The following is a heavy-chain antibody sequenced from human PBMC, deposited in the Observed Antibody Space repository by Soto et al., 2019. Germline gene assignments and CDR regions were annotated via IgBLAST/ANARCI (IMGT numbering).Heavy chain of an antibody. CDR2: IHASSISNI. J-gene: IGHJ6*02. CDR1: GFTVSSNY. CDR3: ARDGTTGTANYHYAMDV. V-gene: IGHV3-48*04. D-gene: IGHD4-17*01. Sequence: GSLRLSCAASGFTVSSNYMSWVRQAPGKGLEWISYIHASSISNIYYADSVKGRFTISRDNAKNSLYLQMDSLRAEDTAVYYCARDGTTGTANYHYAMDVWGQGTTVTVSS.